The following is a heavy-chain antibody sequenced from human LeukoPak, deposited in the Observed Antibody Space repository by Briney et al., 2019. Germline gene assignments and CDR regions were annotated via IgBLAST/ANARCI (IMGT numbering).Heavy chain of an antibody. CDR3: ARVYEEGYYYYYMDV. Sequence: GASVKVSCKASGYTFTGYYMHWVRQAPGQGPEWMGWINPNSGGTNYAQKFQGRVTMTRDTSTSTAYMELRSLRSDDTAVYYCARVYEEGYYYYYMDVWGKGTTVTVSS. D-gene: IGHD3-3*01. J-gene: IGHJ6*03. CDR1: GYTFTGYY. CDR2: INPNSGGT. V-gene: IGHV1-2*02.